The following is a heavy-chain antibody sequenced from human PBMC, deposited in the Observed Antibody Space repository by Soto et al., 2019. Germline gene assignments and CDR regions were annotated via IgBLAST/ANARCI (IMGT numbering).Heavy chain of an antibody. Sequence: GGSLRLSCAASGFTFSSYTMHWVRQAPGKGLEWVAVISYDGSNKYYADSVKGRFTISRDHSNNTLYLQMNSLRAEDTAVYYCARDIYYYDSSGYYSWFGYWGQGTLVTVSS. CDR1: GFTFSSYT. D-gene: IGHD3-22*01. CDR2: ISYDGSNK. J-gene: IGHJ4*02. CDR3: ARDIYYYDSSGYYSWFGY. V-gene: IGHV3-30-3*01.